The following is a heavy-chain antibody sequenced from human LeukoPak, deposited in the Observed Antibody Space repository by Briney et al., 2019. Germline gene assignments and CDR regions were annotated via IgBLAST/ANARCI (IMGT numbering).Heavy chain of an antibody. CDR3: ARDHAVTSIAGPTHDAFDI. D-gene: IGHD4-17*01. Sequence: SETLSLTCAVYGGSFSGYYWSWIRQPPGKGLEWIGSIYYSGSTYYNPSLKSRVTISVDTSKNQFSLKLSSVTAADTAVYYCARDHAVTSIAGPTHDAFDIWGQGTMVTVSS. J-gene: IGHJ3*02. CDR1: GGSFSGYY. CDR2: IYYSGST. V-gene: IGHV4-34*01.